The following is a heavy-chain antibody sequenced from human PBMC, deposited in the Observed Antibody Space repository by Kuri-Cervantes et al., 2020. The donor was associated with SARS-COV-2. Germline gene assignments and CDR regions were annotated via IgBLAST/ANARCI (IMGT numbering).Heavy chain of an antibody. Sequence: GSLRLSCTVSGGSISSYYWSWIRQPAGKGLEWIGRIYTSGSTNYNPSLKSRVTMSVDTSKNQFSLKLSSVTAADTAVYYCARDKDGSGSLWFDPWGQGTLVTVSS. CDR1: GGSISSYY. D-gene: IGHD3-10*01. V-gene: IGHV4-4*07. CDR2: IYTSGST. J-gene: IGHJ5*02. CDR3: ARDKDGSGSLWFDP.